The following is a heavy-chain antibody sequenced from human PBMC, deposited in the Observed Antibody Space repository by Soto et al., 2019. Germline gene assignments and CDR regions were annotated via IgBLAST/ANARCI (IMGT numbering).Heavy chain of an antibody. CDR3: ARAVITTVEGAFDI. CDR2: INHSGSS. Sequence: PSETLSLTCAVYGGSFSAFYWSWIRQPPGKGLEWIGDINHSGSSTYSPSLKSRVSISVDTSKNQFSLKLSSVTAADTAVYYCARAVITTVEGAFDIWGQGTMVTVSS. J-gene: IGHJ3*02. V-gene: IGHV4-34*01. D-gene: IGHD3-22*01. CDR1: GGSFSAFY.